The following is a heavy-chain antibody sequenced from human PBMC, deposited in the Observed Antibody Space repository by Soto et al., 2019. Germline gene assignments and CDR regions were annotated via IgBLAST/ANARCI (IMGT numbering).Heavy chain of an antibody. CDR2: IYYSGST. J-gene: IGHJ4*02. V-gene: IGHV4-39*01. CDR1: GGSISSSSYY. Sequence: SETLSLTCTVSGGSISSSSYYWGWIRQPPGKGLEWIGSIYYSGSTYYNPSLKSRVTISVDTSKNQFSLKLSSVTAADTAVYYCARHYCSGGSCYHPIDYWGQGTLVTVSS. CDR3: ARHYCSGGSCYHPIDY. D-gene: IGHD2-15*01.